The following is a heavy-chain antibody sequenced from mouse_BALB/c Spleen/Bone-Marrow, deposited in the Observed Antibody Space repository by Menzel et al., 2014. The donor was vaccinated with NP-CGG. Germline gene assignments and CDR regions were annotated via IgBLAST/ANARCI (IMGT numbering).Heavy chain of an antibody. CDR1: GFTFSSYT. V-gene: IGHV5-6-4*01. Sequence: EVQGVESGGGLVKPGGSLKLSCAASGFTFSSYTMPWVRQTPEKRLEWVATISSGGSYTYYPDSVKGRFTISRDNAKNTLYLQMSSLKSEDTAMYYCTRDPGRGRYFDVWGAGTTVTVSS. CDR2: ISSGGSYT. D-gene: IGHD3-3*01. CDR3: TRDPGRGRYFDV. J-gene: IGHJ1*01.